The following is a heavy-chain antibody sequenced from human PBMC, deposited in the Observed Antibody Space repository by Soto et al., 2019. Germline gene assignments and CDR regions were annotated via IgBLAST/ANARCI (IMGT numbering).Heavy chain of an antibody. D-gene: IGHD6-19*01. J-gene: IGHJ4*02. Sequence: QVQLVESGGGVVQPGRSLRLSCAASGFTFSSYAIHWVRQAPGKGLEWVAVISDDGDNKYYADSVKDRFTRSRDNSKNTLYLQMNSLRAEDPAVYYCARLSHTSGWYWAYFDYWGQGTLVTVSS. CDR2: ISDDGDNK. CDR1: GFTFSSYA. CDR3: ARLSHTSGWYWAYFDY. V-gene: IGHV3-30-3*01.